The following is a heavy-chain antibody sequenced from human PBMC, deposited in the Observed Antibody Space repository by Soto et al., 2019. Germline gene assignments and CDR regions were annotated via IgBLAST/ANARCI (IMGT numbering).Heavy chain of an antibody. CDR1: RGSISSSSYY. J-gene: IGHJ4*02. Sequence: SETLSLTCTVSRGSISSSSYYWGWIRQPPGKCLEWIWCIYYSGSTYYNPSLKSRVTISVETSKNQFSLKLSSVTAADTAVYYCARLVGIAAAVPWGKGTMVTVSS. D-gene: IGHD6-13*01. CDR2: IYYSGST. V-gene: IGHV4-39*01. CDR3: ARLVGIAAAVP.